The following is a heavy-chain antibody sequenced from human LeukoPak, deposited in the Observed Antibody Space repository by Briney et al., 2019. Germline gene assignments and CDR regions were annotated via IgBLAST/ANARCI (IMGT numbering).Heavy chain of an antibody. J-gene: IGHJ4*02. CDR1: GGSISSGDYS. D-gene: IGHD6-13*01. Sequence: PSETLSLTCTVSGGSISSGDYSWSLIRQPPGKGLEWIGYIYHSGSTYYNPSLKSRVTISVDRSKNQFSLKLSSVTAADTAVYYCARDHRAAFDYWGQGTLVTVSS. V-gene: IGHV4-30-2*01. CDR2: IYHSGST. CDR3: ARDHRAAFDY.